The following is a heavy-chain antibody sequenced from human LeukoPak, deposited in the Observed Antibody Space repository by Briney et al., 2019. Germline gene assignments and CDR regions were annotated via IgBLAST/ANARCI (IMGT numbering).Heavy chain of an antibody. V-gene: IGHV3-7*04. D-gene: IGHD5-24*01. CDR2: IKPDGSKK. J-gene: IGHJ4*02. CDR1: GLPFSSYC. CDR3: TRVGYIDEGIDY. Sequence: GRSLRLSYLASGLPFSSYCMTWVRQAPGKGLEWVANIKPDGSKKSYVDSVKDRFTISRDNAKNSLYLQMNSLRAEDTAIYYCTRVGYIDEGIDYWGQGTLVTVSS.